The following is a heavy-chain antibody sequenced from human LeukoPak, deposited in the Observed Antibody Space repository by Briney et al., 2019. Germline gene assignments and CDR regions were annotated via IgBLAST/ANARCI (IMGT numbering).Heavy chain of an antibody. Sequence: PSETLSLTCTVSGGSISSYYWSWIRQPPGKGLEWIGYIYYSGSTNYNPSLKSRVTISVDTSKNQFSLKLSSVTAADTAVYYCAREPYYYGSGRGFDCRGERTQVTVS. CDR3: AREPYYYGSGRGFDC. V-gene: IGHV4-59*01. CDR2: IYYSGST. D-gene: IGHD3-10*01. CDR1: GGSISSYY. J-gene: IGHJ4*02.